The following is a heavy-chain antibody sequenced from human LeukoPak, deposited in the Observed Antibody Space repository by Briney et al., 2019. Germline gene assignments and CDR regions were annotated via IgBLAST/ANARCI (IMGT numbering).Heavy chain of an antibody. D-gene: IGHD3-22*01. Sequence: PSETLSLTCAVYGGSFSGYYWSWIRQPPRKGLEWIGEINHSGSTNYNPSLKSRVTISVDTSKNQFSLKLSSVTAADTAVYYCARTPYYYDSSGYYPFDYWGQGTLVTVSS. V-gene: IGHV4-34*01. CDR3: ARTPYYYDSSGYYPFDY. CDR2: INHSGST. CDR1: GGSFSGYY. J-gene: IGHJ4*02.